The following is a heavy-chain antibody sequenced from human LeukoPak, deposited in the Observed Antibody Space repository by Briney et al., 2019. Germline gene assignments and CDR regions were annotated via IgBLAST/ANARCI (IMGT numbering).Heavy chain of an antibody. Sequence: GGSLRLSCAASGFTFKNACMRWVRQAPGKGLEWVSGFGTDGNTHYAESVRGRFDISRDTSKTTVYLQMNSLRAEDTALYYCARYLHYWVAIHVWGRGTTVTVS. D-gene: IGHD2-8*02. CDR1: GFTFKNAC. V-gene: IGHV3-23*01. CDR3: ARYLHYWVAIHV. CDR2: FGTDGNT. J-gene: IGHJ6*02.